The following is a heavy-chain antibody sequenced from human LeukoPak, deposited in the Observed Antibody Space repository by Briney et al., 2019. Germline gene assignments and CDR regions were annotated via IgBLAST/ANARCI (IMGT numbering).Heavy chain of an antibody. Sequence: PSETLSLTCTVSGYSISSNYYWGWIRQPPGKGLEWIGSIYYSGSTYYNPSLKSRVTISVDTSKNQFSLKVSSVTAADTAVYYCARHSSYGANPSTLGYWGQGTLVTVSS. CDR2: IYYSGST. CDR3: ARHSSYGANPSTLGY. CDR1: GYSISSNYY. D-gene: IGHD4-23*01. V-gene: IGHV4-39*01. J-gene: IGHJ4*02.